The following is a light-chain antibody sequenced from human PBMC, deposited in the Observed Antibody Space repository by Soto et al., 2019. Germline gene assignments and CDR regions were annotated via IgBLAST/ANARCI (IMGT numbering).Light chain of an antibody. J-gene: IGKJ3*01. Sequence: DIQMTQSPSTLSASVGDRVTITCRASQSISSWLAWYQQKPGKAPKLLIYAASTLQSGVPSRFSGSGSGTDFTLTISCLQSEDFATYYCQQYYSYPVTFGPGTKVDIK. CDR1: QSISSW. CDR2: AAS. V-gene: IGKV1-5*01. CDR3: QQYYSYPVT.